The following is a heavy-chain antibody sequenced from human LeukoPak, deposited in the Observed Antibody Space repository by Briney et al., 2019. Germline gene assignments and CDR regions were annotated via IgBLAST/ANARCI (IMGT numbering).Heavy chain of an antibody. J-gene: IGHJ4*02. CDR2: TYSGGST. D-gene: IGHD1-26*01. CDR3: ASGIRAFDN. CDR1: GFTVSSTY. V-gene: IGHV3-66*01. Sequence: GGSLRLSCLASGFTVSSTYMSWVRQAPGKGLEWVSVTYSGGSTYYADSVKGRCTISRDNSKNTLYLQMNSLRGEDTAVYYCASGIRAFDNGGQGTLVTVSA.